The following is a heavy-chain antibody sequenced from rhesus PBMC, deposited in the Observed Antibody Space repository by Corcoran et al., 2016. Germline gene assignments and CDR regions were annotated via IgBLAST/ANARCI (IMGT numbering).Heavy chain of an antibody. V-gene: IGHV4S11*01. CDR3: ARQWTRAAGPDAFDF. J-gene: IGHJ3*01. Sequence: QVQLQESGPGLVKPLETLSLTCAVSGGSISSNYWSWIRQAPGKGLEWIGYIYGSGSSTNYNPSLKSRVTLSVDTSKNQLSLKLSSVTAADTAVYYCARQWTRAAGPDAFDFWGQGLRVTVSS. D-gene: IGHD6-13*01. CDR2: IYGSGSST. CDR1: GGSISSNY.